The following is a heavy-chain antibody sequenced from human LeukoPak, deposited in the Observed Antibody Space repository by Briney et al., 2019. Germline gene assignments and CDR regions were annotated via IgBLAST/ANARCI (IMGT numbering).Heavy chain of an antibody. Sequence: GGSLRLSCAASGFTFSNYWMNWVRQAPGKGLEWVANIKVDGSEVNYVDSVKGRFTISRDNAHNLLYLQMNSLRAADTAMYYCARANGERPSYDSSSYRCFDPWGQGTLVTVSS. CDR1: GFTFSNYW. J-gene: IGHJ5*02. CDR2: IKVDGSEV. V-gene: IGHV3-7*01. D-gene: IGHD3-22*01. CDR3: ARANGERPSYDSSSYRCFDP.